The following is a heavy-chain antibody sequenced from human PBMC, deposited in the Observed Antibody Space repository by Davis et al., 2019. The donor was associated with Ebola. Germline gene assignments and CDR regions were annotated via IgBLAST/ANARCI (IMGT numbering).Heavy chain of an antibody. Sequence: MPSETLSLTCTVSGGSVSSGSYYWSWIRQPPGKGLEWIGSIYYSGSTYYNPSLKSRVTISVDTSKNQFSLKLSSVTAADTAVYYCARDHTRWFGELFTYYYGMDVWGQGTTVTVSS. CDR3: ARDHTRWFGELFTYYYGMDV. D-gene: IGHD3-10*01. CDR1: GGSVSSGSYY. V-gene: IGHV4-39*07. J-gene: IGHJ6*02. CDR2: IYYSGST.